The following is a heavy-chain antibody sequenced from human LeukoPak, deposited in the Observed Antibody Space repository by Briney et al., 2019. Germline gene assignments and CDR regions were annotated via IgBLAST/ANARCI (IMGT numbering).Heavy chain of an antibody. D-gene: IGHD3-3*01. CDR3: AKHWSDEVIGFFDN. Sequence: GGSLRLSCAASGFIFSNYAMSWVRQAPGKGLEWVAVMGDSDASAFYVDSVKARFTISRDNSKNTLSLQMDSLRAEDTAIYYCAKHWSDEVIGFFDNWGQGTLVTVSS. CDR2: MGDSDASA. V-gene: IGHV3-23*01. CDR1: GFIFSNYA. J-gene: IGHJ4*02.